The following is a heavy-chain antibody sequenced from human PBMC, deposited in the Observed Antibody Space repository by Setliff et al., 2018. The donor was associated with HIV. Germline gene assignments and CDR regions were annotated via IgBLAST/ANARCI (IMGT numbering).Heavy chain of an antibody. CDR1: GFTFSNYA. Sequence: PGGSLRLSCAASGFTFSNYAMSWVRQAPGKGLEWVSAIYGSSGSTNYADPVKGRFTISIDNSKNMLYLQMNSLRAEDTAVYYCAKGQDGLRYNWFDPWGHGTLVTVSS. CDR3: AKGQDGLRYNWFDP. CDR2: IYGSSGST. J-gene: IGHJ5*02. V-gene: IGHV3-23*01.